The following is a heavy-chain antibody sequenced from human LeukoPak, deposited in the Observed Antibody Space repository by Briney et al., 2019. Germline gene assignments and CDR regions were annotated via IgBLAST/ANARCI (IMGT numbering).Heavy chain of an antibody. J-gene: IGHJ5*02. V-gene: IGHV5-51*01. Sequence: GESLKISCKGSGYSFTSYWIGWVRQMPGKGLEWMGIIYPGDSDTRYSPSFQGQVTISADKSISTAYLQWSSLKASDTAMYYCARRSWFPYNWNVRRSWFDPWGQGTLVTVSS. CDR3: ARRSWFPYNWNVRRSWFDP. CDR2: IYPGDSDT. CDR1: GYSFTSYW. D-gene: IGHD1-20*01.